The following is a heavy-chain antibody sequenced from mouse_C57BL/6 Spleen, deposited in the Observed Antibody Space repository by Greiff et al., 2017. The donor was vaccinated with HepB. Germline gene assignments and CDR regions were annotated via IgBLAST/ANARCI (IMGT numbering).Heavy chain of an antibody. CDR1: GFTFTDYY. V-gene: IGHV7-3*01. CDR3: ARPNYYGSSYGYFDV. J-gene: IGHJ1*03. CDR2: IRNKANGYTT. Sequence: EVRLVESGGGLVQPGGSLSLSCAASGFTFTDYYMSWVRQPPGKALEWLGFIRNKANGYTTEYSAAVKGRFTISRDNSQSILYLQMNALRAEDSATYDCARPNYYGSSYGYFDVWGTGTTVTVSS. D-gene: IGHD1-1*01.